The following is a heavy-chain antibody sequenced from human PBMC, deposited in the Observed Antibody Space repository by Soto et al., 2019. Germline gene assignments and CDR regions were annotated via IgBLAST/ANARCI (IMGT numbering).Heavy chain of an antibody. CDR1: GFTFSNAW. J-gene: IGHJ3*02. CDR3: TSEWEPHAFDI. V-gene: IGHV3-15*01. CDR2: IKSKTDGGTT. D-gene: IGHD1-26*01. Sequence: PGGSLRLSCAASGFTFSNAWMSWVRQAPGKGLEWVGRIKSKTDGGTTDYAAPVKGRFTISRDDSKNTLYLQMNSLKTEDTAVYYCTSEWEPHAFDIWGQGTMVTVSS.